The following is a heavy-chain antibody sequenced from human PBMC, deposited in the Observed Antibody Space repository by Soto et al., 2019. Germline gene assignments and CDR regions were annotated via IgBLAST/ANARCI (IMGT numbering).Heavy chain of an antibody. CDR2: IYYSGST. Sequence: PSETLSLTCTVSGGSISSSNWWSWVRQPPGKGLEWIGYIYYSGSTNYNPSLKSRVTISVDTSKNQFSLKLSSVTAADTAVYYCARDADYYYYMDVWGKGTTVTVSS. CDR3: ARDADYYYYMDV. J-gene: IGHJ6*03. V-gene: IGHV4-4*02. CDR1: GGSISSSNW.